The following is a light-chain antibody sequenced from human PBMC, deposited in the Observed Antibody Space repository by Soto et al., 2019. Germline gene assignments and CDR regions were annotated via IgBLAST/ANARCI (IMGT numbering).Light chain of an antibody. J-gene: IGKJ4*01. CDR1: QSLVHSDGNTY. CDR3: MQTTQFPLT. Sequence: DIVLTQTPLSSPVTLGQPASISCRSSQSLVHSDGNTYLNWLQQRPGQPPRLLIYEVSNRFSGVPDRFSGSVAGTDFTLEISRVEAEDVGVYYCMQTTQFPLTFGGGTKVEIK. V-gene: IGKV2-24*01. CDR2: EVS.